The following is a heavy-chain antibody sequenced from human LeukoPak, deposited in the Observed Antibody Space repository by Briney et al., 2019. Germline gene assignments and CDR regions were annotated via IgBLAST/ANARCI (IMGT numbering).Heavy chain of an antibody. CDR2: IKQDGSEK. Sequence: GGSLRLSCAASGFTFSSYWMSWVRQAPGKGLEWVANIKQDGSEKYYVDSVKGRFTISRDNAKNSLYLQMNSLRAEDTAVYYCARDPEYYYGSGSFYYGMDVWGQGTTVTVSS. J-gene: IGHJ6*02. CDR3: ARDPEYYYGSGSFYYGMDV. V-gene: IGHV3-7*01. D-gene: IGHD3-10*01. CDR1: GFTFSSYW.